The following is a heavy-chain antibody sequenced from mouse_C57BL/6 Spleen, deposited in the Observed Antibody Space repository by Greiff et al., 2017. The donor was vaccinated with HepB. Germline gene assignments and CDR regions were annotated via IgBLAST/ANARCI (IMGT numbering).Heavy chain of an antibody. V-gene: IGHV2-6*01. J-gene: IGHJ3*01. CDR1: GFSLTSYG. CDR3: ASGDEGFAY. CDR2: IWGVGST. Sequence: VMLVESGPGLVAPSQSLSITCTVSGFSLTSYGVDWVRQSPGKGLEWLGVIWGVGSTNYNSALKSRLSISKDNSKSQVFLKMNSLQTDDTAMDYCASGDEGFAYWGQGTLVTVSA.